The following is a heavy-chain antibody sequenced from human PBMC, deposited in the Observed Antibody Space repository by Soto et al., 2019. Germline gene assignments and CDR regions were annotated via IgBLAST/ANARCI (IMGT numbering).Heavy chain of an antibody. Sequence: ASVKVSCKASGGTFSSYTISWVRQAPGQGLEWMGRIIPILGIANYAQKFQGRVTITADKSTSTAYMELSSLRSEDTAVYYCARALLGYCSGGSCYSGPYWGQGTLVTVS. V-gene: IGHV1-69*02. J-gene: IGHJ4*02. D-gene: IGHD2-15*01. CDR3: ARALLGYCSGGSCYSGPY. CDR1: GGTFSSYT. CDR2: IIPILGIA.